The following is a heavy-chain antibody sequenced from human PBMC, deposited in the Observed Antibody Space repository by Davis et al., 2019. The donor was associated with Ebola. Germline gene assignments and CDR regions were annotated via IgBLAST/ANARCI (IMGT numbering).Heavy chain of an antibody. J-gene: IGHJ4*02. D-gene: IGHD4-17*01. V-gene: IGHV3-74*01. CDR1: GFTVSSNY. CDR2: INSDGSTT. CDR3: AREEASAVTQDY. Sequence: HTGGSLRLSCAASGFTVSSNYMSWVRQAPGKGLVWVSRINSDGSTTSYADSVRGRFTISRDNAKNTLYLQMNSLRVEDTAVYYCAREEASAVTQDYWGQGTLVTVSS.